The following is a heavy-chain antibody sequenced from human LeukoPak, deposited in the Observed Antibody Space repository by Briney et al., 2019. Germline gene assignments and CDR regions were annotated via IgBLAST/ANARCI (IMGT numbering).Heavy chain of an antibody. CDR1: GFTSSSYW. CDR2: IKQDGSEK. CDR3: ASLSGWGAFDI. V-gene: IGHV3-7*01. J-gene: IGHJ3*02. D-gene: IGHD3-16*01. Sequence: GGSLRLSRAASGFTSSSYWMSWVRQAPGKGLEWVANIKQDGSEKYYVDSVKGRFTISRDNAKNSLYLQMNSLRAEDTAVYYCASLSGWGAFDIWGQGTMVTVSS.